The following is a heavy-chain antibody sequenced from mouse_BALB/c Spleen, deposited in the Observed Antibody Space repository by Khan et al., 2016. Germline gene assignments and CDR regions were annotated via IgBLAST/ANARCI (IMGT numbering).Heavy chain of an antibody. Sequence: EVQLQESGPGLVKPSQSLSLTCTVSGYSITSDYAWNWIRQFPGNKLEWMGYISYSGSTSYNPSLKSRISITRDTSKNQFFLQLNSVTTEDTATYYCARGTTYWGQGTTLTVSS. D-gene: IGHD2-13*01. J-gene: IGHJ2*01. CDR2: ISYSGST. V-gene: IGHV3-2*02. CDR1: GYSITSDYA. CDR3: ARGTTY.